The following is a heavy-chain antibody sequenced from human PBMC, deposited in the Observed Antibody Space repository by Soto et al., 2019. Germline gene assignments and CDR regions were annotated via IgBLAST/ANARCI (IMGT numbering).Heavy chain of an antibody. CDR3: VRDGTKTLRDWFDP. CDR1: GASISGFY. D-gene: IGHD1-1*01. CDR2: IYATGTT. V-gene: IGHV4-4*07. J-gene: IGHJ5*02. Sequence: PSETLSLTSNVSGASISGFYWIWIRKSAGKGLEWIGRIYATGTTDYNPSLKSRVMMSVDTSKKQFSLKLRSVTAADTAVYYCVRDGTKTLRDWFDPWGQGMSVTVSS.